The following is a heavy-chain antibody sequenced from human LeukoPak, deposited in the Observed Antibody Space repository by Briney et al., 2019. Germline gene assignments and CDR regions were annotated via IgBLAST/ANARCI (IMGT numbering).Heavy chain of an antibody. Sequence: GGYLRLPCAASGFTFYSYAMTWVRQAPGKGLEWVSSISGSGGTTYYAGPVKGRFTISRDDSKNTVYLHMKNLRTEDAATYYCAKGALRGYSAPGVFDIWGRGTIVTVS. D-gene: IGHD5-18*01. V-gene: IGHV3-23*01. CDR1: GFTFYSYA. CDR2: ISGSGGTT. J-gene: IGHJ3*02. CDR3: AKGALRGYSAPGVFDI.